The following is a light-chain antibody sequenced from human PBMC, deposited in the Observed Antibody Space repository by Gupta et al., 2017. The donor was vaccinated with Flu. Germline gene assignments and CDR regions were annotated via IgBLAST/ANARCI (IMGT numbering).Light chain of an antibody. CDR3: QQYESYPLT. J-gene: IGKJ4*01. V-gene: IGKV1-5*03. CDR1: QSISSW. CDR2: KAS. Sequence: PSTLSASVGDRVTITCRASQSISSWLAWYQQKPGKAPKLLIYKASILESGVPSRFSGSGSGTEFTLTISSLQPDDLAAYYCQQYESYPLTFGGGTKVEIK.